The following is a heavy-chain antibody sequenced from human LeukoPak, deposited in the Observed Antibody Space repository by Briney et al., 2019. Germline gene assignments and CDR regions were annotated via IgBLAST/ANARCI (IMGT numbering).Heavy chain of an antibody. CDR3: ARGGCSGGSCQVAFDI. Sequence: GGSLRLSCAASGFTFSSYDMHWVRQATGKGLEWASAIGTAGDTYYPGSVKGRFTISRENAKNSLYLQMNSLRAGDTAVYYCARGGCSGGSCQVAFDIWGQGTMVTVSS. CDR1: GFTFSSYD. J-gene: IGHJ3*02. D-gene: IGHD2-15*01. V-gene: IGHV3-13*01. CDR2: IGTAGDT.